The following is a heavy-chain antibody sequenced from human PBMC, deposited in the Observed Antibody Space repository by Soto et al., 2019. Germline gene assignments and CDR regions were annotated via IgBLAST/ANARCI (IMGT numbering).Heavy chain of an antibody. D-gene: IGHD1-26*01. CDR3: AKSLSVGATTPFDY. CDR2: ISGSGGST. J-gene: IGHJ4*02. CDR1: GFTFSSYG. Sequence: GGSLRLSCAASGFTFSSYGMSWVRQAPGRGLEWVSAISGSGGSTYYADSVKGRFTISRDNSKNTLYLQMNSLRAEDTAVYYCAKSLSVGATTPFDYWGQGTLVTVSS. V-gene: IGHV3-23*01.